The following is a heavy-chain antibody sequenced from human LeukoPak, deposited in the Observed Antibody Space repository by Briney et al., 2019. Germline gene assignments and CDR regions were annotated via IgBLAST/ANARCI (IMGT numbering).Heavy chain of an antibody. CDR1: GFTFSSYG. J-gene: IGHJ3*02. CDR2: IRYDGSSK. V-gene: IGHV3-30*02. CDR3: AKLGGLRGYYGSGSVNAFDI. Sequence: GGSLRLSCAASGFTFSSYGMHWVRQAPGKGLEWVAFIRYDGSSKYYADSVKGRFTISRDNSKNTLYLQMNSLRAEDTAVYYCAKLGGLRGYYGSGSVNAFDIWGQGTMVTVSS. D-gene: IGHD3-10*01.